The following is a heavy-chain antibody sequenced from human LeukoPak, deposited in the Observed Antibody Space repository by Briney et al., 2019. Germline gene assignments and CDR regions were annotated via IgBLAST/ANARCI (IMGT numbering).Heavy chain of an antibody. CDR3: ARDWNFYCSSTSCSPDY. J-gene: IGHJ4*02. CDR1: GFTFSSYA. Sequence: GGSLRLSCAASGFTFSSYAMHWVRQAPGKGLEWVAVISYDGSNKYYADSVKGRFTISRDNSKNTLYLQMNSLRAEDTAVYYCARDWNFYCSSTSCSPDYWGQGTLVTVSS. D-gene: IGHD2-2*01. CDR2: ISYDGSNK. V-gene: IGHV3-30-3*01.